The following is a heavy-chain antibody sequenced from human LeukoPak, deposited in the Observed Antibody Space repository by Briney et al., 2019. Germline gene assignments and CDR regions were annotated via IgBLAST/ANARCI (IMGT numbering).Heavy chain of an antibody. J-gene: IGHJ4*02. Sequence: GGSLRLSCAASGFTFRSYAMHWVRQAPGKGLEWVAVISYDGSNKYYADSVKGRFTISRDNSKNTLYLQMNSLRAEDTAVYYCARDQGSYYFDYWGQGTLVTVSS. CDR2: ISYDGSNK. V-gene: IGHV3-30-3*01. CDR3: ARDQGSYYFDY. CDR1: GFTFRSYA.